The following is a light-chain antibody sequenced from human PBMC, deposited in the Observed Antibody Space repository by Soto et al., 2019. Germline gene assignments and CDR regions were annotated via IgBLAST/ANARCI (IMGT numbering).Light chain of an antibody. CDR2: EVS. CDR1: SSDVGGYNY. CDR3: SSYTSSSTWV. Sequence: QSALTQPASVSGSPGQSITISCTGTSSDVGGYNYVSWYQQHPGKAPKLMIYEVSNRPSGVSNRFSGSKSGNTASLTISGLQAEDEADYYGSSYTSSSTWVFGGGTKRTVL. V-gene: IGLV2-14*01. J-gene: IGLJ3*02.